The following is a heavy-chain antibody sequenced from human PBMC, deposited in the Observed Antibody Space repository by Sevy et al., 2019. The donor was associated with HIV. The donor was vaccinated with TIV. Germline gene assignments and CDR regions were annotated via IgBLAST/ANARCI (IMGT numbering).Heavy chain of an antibody. CDR1: GYTFTGYY. Sequence: ASVKVSCKASGYTFTGYYMHWVRQAPGQGLEWMGWINPNSGGTNYAQKFQGRVTMTRDTSISTAYMELSRLRSDDTAVYYCARGGPDDILTHYGLDVWGQGTTVTVSS. CDR3: ARGGPDDILTHYGLDV. V-gene: IGHV1-2*02. CDR2: INPNSGGT. D-gene: IGHD3-9*01. J-gene: IGHJ6*02.